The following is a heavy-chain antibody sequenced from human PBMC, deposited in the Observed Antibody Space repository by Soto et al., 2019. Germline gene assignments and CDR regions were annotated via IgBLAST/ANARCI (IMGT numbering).Heavy chain of an antibody. J-gene: IGHJ5*02. CDR3: ARVPDLFDSLWFDP. CDR1: GGSVSSGSYY. D-gene: IGHD3-3*01. CDR2: IYYSGST. Sequence: ASETLSLTCTVSGGSVSSGSYYWSWIRQPPGKGLEWIGYIYYSGSTNYNPSLKSRVTISVDTSKNQFSLKLSSVTAADTAVYYCARVPDLFDSLWFDPWGQGTLVTVSS. V-gene: IGHV4-61*01.